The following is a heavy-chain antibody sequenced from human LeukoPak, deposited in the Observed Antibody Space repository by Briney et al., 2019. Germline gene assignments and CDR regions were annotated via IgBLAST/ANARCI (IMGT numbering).Heavy chain of an antibody. CDR3: ARDASDDLTGDFDY. V-gene: IGHV1-3*02. CDR1: GYTFTSYA. J-gene: IGHJ4*02. D-gene: IGHD1-20*01. Sequence: ASVKVSCKASGYTFTSYAMHWVRQAPGQRLEWMGWSNAGNGNTKYSQEFQGRVTITRDTSASTAYMELSSLRSEDTAVYYCARDASDDLTGDFDYWGQGTLVTVSS. CDR2: SNAGNGNT.